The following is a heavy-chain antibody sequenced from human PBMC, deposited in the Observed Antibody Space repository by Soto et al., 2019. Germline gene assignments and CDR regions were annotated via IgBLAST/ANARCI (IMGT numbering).Heavy chain of an antibody. CDR1: GYTFTSYG. Sequence: ASVKVSCKASGYTFTSYGISWVRQAPGQGLEWMGWISAYNGNTNYAQKLQGRVTMTTDTSTSTAYMELRSLRSDDTAVYYCARVRESGGIYYLFSSDFDYWGQGTLVTVSS. V-gene: IGHV1-18*04. D-gene: IGHD1-26*01. CDR3: ARVRESGGIYYLFSSDFDY. CDR2: ISAYNGNT. J-gene: IGHJ4*02.